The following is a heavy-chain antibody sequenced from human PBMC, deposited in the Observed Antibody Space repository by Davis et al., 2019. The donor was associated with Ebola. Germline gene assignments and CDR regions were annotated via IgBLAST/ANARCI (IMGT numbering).Heavy chain of an antibody. CDR2: IYYSGST. V-gene: IGHV4-61*01. Sequence: MPGGSLRLSCTVSGGSVSSGSYYWSWIRQPPGKGLEWIGYIYYSGSTNYNPSPKSRVTISVDTSKNQFSLKLSSVTAADTAVYYCARGDSNPFDYWGQGTLVTVSS. CDR3: ARGDSNPFDY. D-gene: IGHD4-11*01. J-gene: IGHJ4*02. CDR1: GGSVSSGSYY.